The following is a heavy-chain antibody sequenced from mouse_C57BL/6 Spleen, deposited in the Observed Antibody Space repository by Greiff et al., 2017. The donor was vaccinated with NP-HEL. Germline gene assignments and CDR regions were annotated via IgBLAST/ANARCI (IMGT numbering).Heavy chain of an antibody. CDR1: GYTFTSYW. Sequence: QVQLKESGAELVKPGASVKMSCKASGYTFTSYWITWVKQRPGQGLEWIGDIYPGSGSTNYNEKFKSKATLTVDTSSSTAYMQLSSLTSEDSAVYYCASYYGSSSYFDYWGQGTTLTVSS. J-gene: IGHJ2*01. CDR2: IYPGSGST. D-gene: IGHD1-1*01. CDR3: ASYYGSSSYFDY. V-gene: IGHV1-55*01.